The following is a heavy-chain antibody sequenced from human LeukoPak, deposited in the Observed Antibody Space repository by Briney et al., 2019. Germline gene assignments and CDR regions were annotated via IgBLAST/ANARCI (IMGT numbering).Heavy chain of an antibody. CDR2: IYHSGST. J-gene: IGHJ6*03. CDR3: ARGVGDGDYYYYYMDV. CDR1: GGSISSSGYY. V-gene: IGHV4-39*07. D-gene: IGHD3-16*01. Sequence: PSETLSLTCTVSGGSISSSGYYWGWIRQPPGKGLEWIGSIYHSGSTYYNPSLKSRVTISVDTSKNQFSLKLSSVTAADTAVYYCARGVGDGDYYYYYMDVWGKGTTVTVSS.